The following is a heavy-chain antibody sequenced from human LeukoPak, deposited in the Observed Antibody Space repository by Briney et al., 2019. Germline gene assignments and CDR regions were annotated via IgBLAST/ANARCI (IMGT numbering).Heavy chain of an antibody. CDR1: GFTFSSYA. J-gene: IGHJ5*02. V-gene: IGHV3-23*01. CDR2: ISGSGGST. CDR3: AKDIGATIWFDP. Sequence: GGSLRLSCAASGFTFSSYAMSWVRQAPGKGLEWASAISGSGGSTYYADSVKGRFTISRDNSKNTLYLQMNSLRAEDTAVYYCAKDIGATIWFDPWGQGTLVTVSS. D-gene: IGHD5-12*01.